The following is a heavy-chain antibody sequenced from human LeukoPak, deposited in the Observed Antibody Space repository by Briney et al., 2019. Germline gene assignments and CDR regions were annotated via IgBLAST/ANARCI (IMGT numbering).Heavy chain of an antibody. V-gene: IGHV1-69*05. CDR3: ARGKYDYGGQGDYDAFDI. D-gene: IGHD4-23*01. CDR1: GGTFSSYA. Sequence: SVKVSCKASGGTFSSYAISWVRQAPGQGLEWMGRIIPIFGTANYAQKFQGRVTITTDESTSTAYMELSSLRSEDTAVYYCARGKYDYGGQGDYDAFDIWGQGTMVTVSS. CDR2: IIPIFGTA. J-gene: IGHJ3*02.